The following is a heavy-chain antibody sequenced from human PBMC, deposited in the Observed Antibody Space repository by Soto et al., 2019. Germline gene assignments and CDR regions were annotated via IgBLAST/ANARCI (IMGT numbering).Heavy chain of an antibody. CDR2: IYYSGST. CDR3: ARREGFYGMDV. Sequence: SETLSLTCTVSGGSISSSSYYWGWIRQPPGKGLEWIGSIYYSGSTYYNPSLKSRVTISVDTSKNQFSLKLSSVTAADTAVYYCARREGFYGMDVWGQGTTVTVSS. CDR1: GGSISSSSYY. J-gene: IGHJ6*02. D-gene: IGHD1-26*01. V-gene: IGHV4-39*01.